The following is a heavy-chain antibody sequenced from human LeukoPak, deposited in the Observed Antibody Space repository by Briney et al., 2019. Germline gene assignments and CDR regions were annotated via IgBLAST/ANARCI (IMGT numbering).Heavy chain of an antibody. V-gene: IGHV3-74*01. D-gene: IGHD2-15*01. CDR1: GFSLSGYW. Sequence: GGSLRLSCVASGFSLSGYWMYWVRQAPGKGLMYISRNNGDGSTTNYADVVKGRFTMSRDNVKNTLYLQMNSLRVEDTAVYYCARDPRNVGLAPWGQGTLATVSS. CDR3: ARDPRNVGLAP. J-gene: IGHJ5*02. CDR2: NNGDGSTT.